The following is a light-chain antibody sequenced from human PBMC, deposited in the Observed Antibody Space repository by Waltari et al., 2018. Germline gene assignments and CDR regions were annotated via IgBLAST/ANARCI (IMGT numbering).Light chain of an antibody. CDR2: KDT. CDR1: ALPKQY. Sequence: SHDLTQPPSVSVSPGQTARITCSGDALPKQYAYWFQKKPGQAPVWVIDKDTERPSGIAERFSGSSSGTTVTLTISGVQADDEADYYCQSADISSSYRVFGGGTKLSVL. CDR3: QSADISSSYRV. J-gene: IGLJ3*02. V-gene: IGLV3-25*03.